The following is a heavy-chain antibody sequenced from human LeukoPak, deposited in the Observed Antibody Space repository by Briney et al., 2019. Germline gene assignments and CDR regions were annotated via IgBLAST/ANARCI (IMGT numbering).Heavy chain of an antibody. V-gene: IGHV4-34*01. D-gene: IGHD5-18*01. J-gene: IGHJ3*02. Sequence: SETLSLTCAVYGGSFSGYYWSWIRQPPGKGLEWIGEINHSGSTNYNPSLKSRVTISVDTSKNQFSLKLSSVTAADTAVYYCARDNTAMVAPAFDIWGQGTMVTVSS. CDR3: ARDNTAMVAPAFDI. CDR2: INHSGST. CDR1: GGSFSGYY.